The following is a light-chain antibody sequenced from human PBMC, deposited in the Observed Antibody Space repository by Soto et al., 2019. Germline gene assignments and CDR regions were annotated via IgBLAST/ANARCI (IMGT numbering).Light chain of an antibody. J-gene: IGLJ2*01. CDR1: GSNIGAGYD. CDR3: QSFDTNLNAVV. Sequence: QSVLTQPPSVSGAPGQSVTISCTGSGSNIGAGYDVHWYQQLPGVAPKLLIFDTTNRRSGVPGRFSGSKSGASASLAITGLLPEDEADFFCQSFDTNLNAVVFGGGTQLTVL. CDR2: DTT. V-gene: IGLV1-40*01.